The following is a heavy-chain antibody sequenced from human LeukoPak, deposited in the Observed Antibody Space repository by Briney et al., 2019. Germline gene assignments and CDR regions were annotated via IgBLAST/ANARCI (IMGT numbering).Heavy chain of an antibody. J-gene: IGHJ4*02. CDR2: IYTTGST. CDR3: ARSLGSSDLSYFDY. D-gene: IGHD3-16*01. Sequence: SETLSLTCTVSGGSISSYSWSWIRQPAGKELEWIGRIYTTGSTNYNPSLKSRVTMSVDTSKNQFSLRLSSVTAADTAIYYCARSLGSSDLSYFDYWGQGTLVTVSS. V-gene: IGHV4-4*07. CDR1: GGSISSYS.